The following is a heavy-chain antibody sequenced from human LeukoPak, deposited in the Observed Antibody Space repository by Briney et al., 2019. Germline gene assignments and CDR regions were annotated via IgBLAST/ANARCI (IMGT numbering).Heavy chain of an antibody. V-gene: IGHV4-34*01. D-gene: IGHD3-10*01. CDR1: GGSFSGYY. CDR3: AKVANYYYGSETYYFFEH. J-gene: IGHJ4*02. CDR2: INHSGST. Sequence: SETLSLTCAVYGGSFSGYYWSWIRQPPGKGLEWIGEINHSGSTNYNPSLKSRVTISVDTSKNQFSLKLSSVTAADTAVYYCAKVANYYYGSETYYFFEHWGQGTPVTASS.